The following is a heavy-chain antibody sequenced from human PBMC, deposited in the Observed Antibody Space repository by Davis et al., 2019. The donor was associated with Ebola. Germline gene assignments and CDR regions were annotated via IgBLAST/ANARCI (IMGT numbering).Heavy chain of an antibody. CDR3: AKGDIVVVARSYYYGMDV. V-gene: IGHV3-30*18. CDR2: ISYDGSNK. CDR1: GFTFSSYG. D-gene: IGHD2-15*01. J-gene: IGHJ6*02. Sequence: PGGSLRLSCAASGFTFSSYGMHWVRQAPGKGLEWVAVISYDGSNKYYADSVKGRFTITRDNSKNTLYLQMKSLRAEDTAVYYCAKGDIVVVARSYYYGMDVWGQGTTVTVSS.